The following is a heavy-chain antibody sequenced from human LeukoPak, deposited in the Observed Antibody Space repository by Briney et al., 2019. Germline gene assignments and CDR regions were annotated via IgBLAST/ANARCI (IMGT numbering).Heavy chain of an antibody. CDR2: ISGYIGHT. J-gene: IGHJ4*01. CDR3: ARGVPGAVAGTVH. Sequence: ASVKVSCKASGYTFTSYGISWVREAPGQGHEWVGWISGYIGHTNYAQKLQGRVTMTTDTSTSTAYMGLRSLRSGDTAVYYCARGVPGAVAGTVHWGQGTLFTVSS. V-gene: IGHV1-18*01. CDR1: GYTFTSYG. D-gene: IGHD6-19*01.